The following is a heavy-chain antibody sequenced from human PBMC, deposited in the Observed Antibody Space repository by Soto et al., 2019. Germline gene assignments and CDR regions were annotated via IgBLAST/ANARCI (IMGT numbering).Heavy chain of an antibody. CDR1: GGSISSYY. V-gene: IGHV4-59*01. J-gene: IGHJ6*03. CDR2: IYYSGST. Sequence: SETLYLTCTVSGGSISSYYWSWIRQPPGKGLEWIGYIYYSGSTNYNPSLKSRVTISVDTSKNQFSLKLSSVTAADTAVYYCARLYSYYYYMDVWGKGTTVTVSS. D-gene: IGHD2-21*01. CDR3: ARLYSYYYYMDV.